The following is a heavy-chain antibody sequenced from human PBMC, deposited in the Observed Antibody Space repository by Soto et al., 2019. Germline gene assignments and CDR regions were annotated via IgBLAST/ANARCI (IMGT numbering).Heavy chain of an antibody. J-gene: IGHJ4*02. Sequence: QVQLVASGGGVVQPGRSLRVSCVASGFTFRNYGMHWVRQAPGKGLEWVAYMSFDGTKIFYADSVKGRFTISRDNSKNTLFLHMNSLSAEDTAVYYCARSGVDYGDYVVDHWGQGTLVTVSS. V-gene: IGHV3-33*01. D-gene: IGHD4-17*01. CDR3: ARSGVDYGDYVVDH. CDR1: GFTFRNYG. CDR2: MSFDGTKI.